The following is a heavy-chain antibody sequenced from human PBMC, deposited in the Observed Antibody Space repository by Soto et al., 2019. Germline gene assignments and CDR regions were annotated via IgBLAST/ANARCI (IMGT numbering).Heavy chain of an antibody. CDR3: ARGGAMGVDF. D-gene: IGHD1-26*01. Sequence: EVQLVESGGGVVQPGGTLRLSCTASGFTFNTHWMHWVRQAPGQGLVWVSRIYFDGITTNYADSVKGRVTVARDNAKKTVSLRVNTLRDEHAAVYYCARGGAMGVDFWGEGTLVTVSS. J-gene: IGHJ4*02. CDR1: GFTFNTHW. CDR2: IYFDGITT. V-gene: IGHV3-74*01.